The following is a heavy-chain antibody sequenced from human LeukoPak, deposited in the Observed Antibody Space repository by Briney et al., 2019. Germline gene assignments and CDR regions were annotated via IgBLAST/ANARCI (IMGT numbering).Heavy chain of an antibody. CDR1: GGTFSSYA. J-gene: IGHJ4*02. D-gene: IGHD6-19*01. CDR2: IIPIFGTA. V-gene: IGHV1-69*06. CDR3: ARDRSYSSGWLHDY. Sequence: SVKVSCKASGGTFSSYAISWVRQAPGQGLEWMGGIIPIFGTANYAQKFQGRVTITADKSTSTAYMELSSLRSEDTAVYYCARDRSYSSGWLHDYWGQGTLVTVSS.